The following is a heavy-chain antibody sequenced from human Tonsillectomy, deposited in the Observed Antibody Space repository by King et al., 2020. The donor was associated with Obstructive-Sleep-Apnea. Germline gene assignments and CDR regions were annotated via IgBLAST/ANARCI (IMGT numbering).Heavy chain of an antibody. Sequence: VQLVESGGGLVQPGRSLRLSCSATGFNFGDNAMSWFRQAPGKGLEWVGCIRGIVSSGPTEYAASVKGRFTISRDDSKSVAYLQMNSLKTEDTAVYYCDRGGGAPDYWGQGTLVSVSS. J-gene: IGHJ4*02. D-gene: IGHD3-10*01. V-gene: IGHV3-49*03. CDR1: GFNFGDNA. CDR2: IRGIVSSGPT. CDR3: DRGGGAPDY.